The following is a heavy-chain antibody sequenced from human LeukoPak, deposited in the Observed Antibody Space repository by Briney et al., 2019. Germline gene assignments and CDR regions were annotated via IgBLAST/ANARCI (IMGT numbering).Heavy chain of an antibody. CDR3: ATDRPSGKFDWLLYPPYYYYGMDV. V-gene: IGHV1-24*01. D-gene: IGHD3-9*01. J-gene: IGHJ6*02. CDR2: FDPEDGET. CDR1: GYTLTELS. Sequence: ASVKVSCKVSGYTLTELSMHWVRQAPGKGLEWMGGFDPEDGETIYAQKFQGRVTMTEDTSTDTAYMELSSLRSEDTAVYYCATDRPSGKFDWLLYPPYYYYGMDVWGQGTTVTVSS.